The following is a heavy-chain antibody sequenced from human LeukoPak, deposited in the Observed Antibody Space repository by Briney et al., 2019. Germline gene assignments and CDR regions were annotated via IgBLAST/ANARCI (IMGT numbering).Heavy chain of an antibody. CDR1: GFTFSSYG. Sequence: GGSLRLSCAASGFTFSSYGMSWVRQAPGKGLEWVSVISTGGGTSYTDSVKGRFTFSRDNSKNTLFLQMNSLRAEDTAVYYCARGGITDYGDYSSFDYWGQGTLLTVSS. V-gene: IGHV3-66*01. D-gene: IGHD4-17*01. J-gene: IGHJ4*02. CDR2: ISTGGGT. CDR3: ARGGITDYGDYSSFDY.